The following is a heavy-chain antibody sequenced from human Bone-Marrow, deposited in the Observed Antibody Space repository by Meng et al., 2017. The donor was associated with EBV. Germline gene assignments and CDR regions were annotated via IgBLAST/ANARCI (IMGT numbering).Heavy chain of an antibody. D-gene: IGHD3-10*01. J-gene: IGHJ4*02. CDR3: ARGDGSGSYGLAPIDY. V-gene: IGHV3-74*03. Sequence: HLVESGGALVQPXGSLILSCAASEFTFSSYWMHWVRQAPGEGLVWVSRINEDGATTTYADSVKGRFTISRDNAKNTLYLQMNSLRAEDTAVYYCARGDGSGSYGLAPIDYWGQGTLVTVSS. CDR2: INEDGATT. CDR1: EFTFSSYW.